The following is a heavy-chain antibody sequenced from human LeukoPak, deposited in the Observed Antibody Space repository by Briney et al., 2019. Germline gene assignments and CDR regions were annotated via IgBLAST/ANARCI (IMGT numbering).Heavy chain of an antibody. Sequence: SVKVSCKASGGTFSSYVISWVRQAPGQGLEWMGGIIPIFDTVNYAPKFQGRVTITTDESTSTAYMELNSLSSEDTAVYYCAGSDDSSGYYSPNWFDPWGQGTLVTVSS. D-gene: IGHD3-22*01. CDR2: IIPIFDTV. CDR3: AGSDDSSGYYSPNWFDP. J-gene: IGHJ5*02. V-gene: IGHV1-69*05. CDR1: GGTFSSYV.